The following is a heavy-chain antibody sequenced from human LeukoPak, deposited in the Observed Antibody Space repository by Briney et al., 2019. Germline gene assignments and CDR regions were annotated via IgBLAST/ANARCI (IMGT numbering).Heavy chain of an antibody. CDR1: GFTFSSYA. Sequence: GGSLRLSCAASGFTFSSYAMGWVRQAPGKGLEGVSAINGSGGSTYYADSGKGRFTISRDNSKNTLYLQMNSLRAEDTAVYYCAKGLTFYCSGVAAENDAFDIWGQGTMVTVSS. CDR2: INGSGGST. V-gene: IGHV3-23*01. J-gene: IGHJ3*02. D-gene: IGHD2-15*01. CDR3: AKGLTFYCSGVAAENDAFDI.